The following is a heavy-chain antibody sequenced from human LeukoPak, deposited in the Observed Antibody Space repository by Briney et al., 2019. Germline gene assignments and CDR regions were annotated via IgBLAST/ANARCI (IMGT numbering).Heavy chain of an antibody. Sequence: GGSLRLSCAVSGFTFSSYSLNWVRQAPGKGLEWVSSITSSSGSIYYADSVKGRFAISRDNSKNTLYLQMNSLRAEDTAVYYCARDGCSTTSCFADWGQGTLVTVSS. V-gene: IGHV3-21*04. J-gene: IGHJ4*02. D-gene: IGHD2-2*01. CDR2: ITSSSGSI. CDR3: ARDGCSTTSCFAD. CDR1: GFTFSSYS.